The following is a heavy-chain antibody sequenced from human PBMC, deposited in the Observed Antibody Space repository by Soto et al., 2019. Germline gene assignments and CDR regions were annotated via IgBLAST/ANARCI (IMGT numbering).Heavy chain of an antibody. D-gene: IGHD6-19*01. Sequence: VQASCKASGYSFIDYYIHWVRQAPGQGLEWMGWISANNGNTNYAQKFQGRVTMTTDTSMSTAYMELRRLRSDDTAVYYCARDQYSSRSDALASRGPATMVGVSS. CDR2: ISANNGNT. V-gene: IGHV1-2*02. CDR1: GYSFIDYY. J-gene: IGHJ3*01. CDR3: ARDQYSSRSDALAS.